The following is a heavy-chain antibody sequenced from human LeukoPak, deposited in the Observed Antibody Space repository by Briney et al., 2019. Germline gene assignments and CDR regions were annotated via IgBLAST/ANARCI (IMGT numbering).Heavy chain of an antibody. Sequence: GGSLRLSCAASGFTFSSYAMSWVRQAPGKGLEWVSAISGSGGSTYYADSVKGRFTISRDNSKNTLYLQMNSLRAEDTALYYCAKSITMVRGPLDYWGQGTLVTVSS. CDR2: ISGSGGST. V-gene: IGHV3-23*01. CDR3: AKSITMVRGPLDY. CDR1: GFTFSSYA. J-gene: IGHJ4*02. D-gene: IGHD3-10*01.